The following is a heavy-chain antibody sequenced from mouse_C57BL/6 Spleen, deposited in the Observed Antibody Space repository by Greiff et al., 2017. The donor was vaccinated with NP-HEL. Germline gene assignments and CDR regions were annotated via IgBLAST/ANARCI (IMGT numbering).Heavy chain of an antibody. CDR1: GFTFSDYY. CDR3: ATTVVATDWYFDV. Sequence: DVHLVESEGGLVQPGSSMKLSCTASGFTFSDYYMAWVRQVPEKGLEWVANINYDGSSTYYLDSLKSRFIISRDNAKNILYLQMSSLKSEDTATYYCATTVVATDWYFDVWGTGTTVTVSS. CDR2: INYDGSST. J-gene: IGHJ1*03. V-gene: IGHV5-16*01. D-gene: IGHD1-1*01.